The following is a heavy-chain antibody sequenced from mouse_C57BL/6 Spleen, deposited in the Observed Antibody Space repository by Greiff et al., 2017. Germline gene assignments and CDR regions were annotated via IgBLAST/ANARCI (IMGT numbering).Heavy chain of an antibody. CDR1: GFTFSDYY. CDR3: ARADGYSPTWFAY. Sequence: EVQLVESEGGLVQPGSSMKLSCTASGFTFSDYYMAWVRQVPEKGLEWVANINYDGSSTYYLDSLKSRFIISRDNAKNILYLQMSSLKSEDTATYYCARADGYSPTWFAYWGQGTLVTVSA. D-gene: IGHD2-3*01. CDR2: INYDGSST. V-gene: IGHV5-16*01. J-gene: IGHJ3*01.